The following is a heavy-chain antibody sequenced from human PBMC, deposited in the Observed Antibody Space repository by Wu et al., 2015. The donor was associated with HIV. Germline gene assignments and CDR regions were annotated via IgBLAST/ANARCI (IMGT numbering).Heavy chain of an antibody. Sequence: QVQLVQSGAEVKKPGSSVKISCTASGDHFISYTVSWVRQVPGQGLEWMGGIIPLFGTREYAQIFQGRLTITTDESTSTAYMTLTSLKSEDTAVYYCTKDGPSGTSNFDFWGQGTLVTVSS. CDR1: GDHFISYT. D-gene: IGHD1-7*01. J-gene: IGHJ4*02. CDR3: TKDGPSGTSNFDF. V-gene: IGHV1-69*01. CDR2: IIPLFGTR.